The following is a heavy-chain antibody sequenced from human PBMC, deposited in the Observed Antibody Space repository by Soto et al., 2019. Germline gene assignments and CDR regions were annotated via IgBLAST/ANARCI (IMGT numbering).Heavy chain of an antibody. Sequence: QVQLVQSGAEVKKPGASVKVSCKASGYTFTSYAMHWVRQAPGQRLEWMGWINAGNGNTKYSQKFQGRVTITRDTXPXLAYMDLSSLRSADTAVYYCARVAALRLGSRYSFDYWRQGTLVTVSS. D-gene: IGHD3-3*01. CDR3: ARVAALRLGSRYSFDY. CDR2: INAGNGNT. J-gene: IGHJ4*02. CDR1: GYTFTSYA. V-gene: IGHV1-3*01.